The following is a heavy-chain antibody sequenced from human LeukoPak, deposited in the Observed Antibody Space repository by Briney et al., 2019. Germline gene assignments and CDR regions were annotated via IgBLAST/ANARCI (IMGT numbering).Heavy chain of an antibody. D-gene: IGHD4-11*01. CDR2: IYYSGST. CDR3: ARALQYGYYYGMDV. CDR1: GGSISSDY. V-gene: IGHV4-59*01. J-gene: IGHJ6*02. Sequence: SETLSLTCTVSGGSISSDYCSWIRQPPGKGLEWIGYIYYSGSTNYNPSLKSRVTISVDTSKNQFSLKLSSVTAADTAVYYCARALQYGYYYGMDVWGQGTTVTVSS.